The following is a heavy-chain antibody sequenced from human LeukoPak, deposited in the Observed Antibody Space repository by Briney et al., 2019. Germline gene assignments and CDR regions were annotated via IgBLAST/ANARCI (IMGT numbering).Heavy chain of an antibody. CDR3: ARSNGFALDV. CDR2: IKRDGSGT. Sequence: GGSLRLSCAASGFTFSFNSMHWVRQGPGKGLVWVARIKRDGSGTTYADSVKGRVTIPRDNAKNTLYLQMNSLRAEDTAVYYCARSNGFALDVWGQGTTVTVSS. CDR1: GFTFSFNS. V-gene: IGHV3-74*01. D-gene: IGHD2-8*01. J-gene: IGHJ6*02.